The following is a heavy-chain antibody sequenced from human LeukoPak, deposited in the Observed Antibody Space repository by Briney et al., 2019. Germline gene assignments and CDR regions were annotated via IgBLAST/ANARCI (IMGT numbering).Heavy chain of an antibody. V-gene: IGHV4-34*01. CDR1: GGSFSGYY. CDR2: INHSGST. Sequence: SETLSLTCAVYGGSFSGYYWSWIRQPPGKGLEWIGEINHSGSTNYNPSLKSRVTISVDTSKNQFSLKLSSVTAADTAVYYCARGKSSGSTFDYWGQGTLVTVSS. CDR3: ARGKSSGSTFDY. J-gene: IGHJ4*02. D-gene: IGHD6-19*01.